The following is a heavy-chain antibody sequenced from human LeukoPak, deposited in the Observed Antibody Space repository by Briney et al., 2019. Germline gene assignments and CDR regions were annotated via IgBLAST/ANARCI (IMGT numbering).Heavy chain of an antibody. J-gene: IGHJ4*02. D-gene: IGHD6-19*01. CDR1: GYTFTSYA. CDR2: INAGSGNI. CDR3: ARAFDSGLNY. Sequence: GASVKVSCKASGYTFTSYAIHWVRQAPGQRLEWMGRINAGSGNIIYSQNFQGRVTITRDTSASAAYMELSSLRSEDTAVYYCARAFDSGLNYWGQGTLVSVSS. V-gene: IGHV1-3*01.